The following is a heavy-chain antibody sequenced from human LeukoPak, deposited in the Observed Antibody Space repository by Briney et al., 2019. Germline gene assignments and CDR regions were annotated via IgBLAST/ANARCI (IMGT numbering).Heavy chain of an antibody. J-gene: IGHJ4*02. V-gene: IGHV3-23*01. Sequence: GGSLRLSCAASGFTFSSYAMSWVRQAPGKGLEWVSTMGGSGGNTYYADSVKGRFTISRDNSKNTLSLQMNSLRAEDTAVYYCAKGKVREFDYWGQGTLVTVSS. CDR2: MGGSGGNT. CDR1: GFTFSSYA. CDR3: AKGKVREFDY.